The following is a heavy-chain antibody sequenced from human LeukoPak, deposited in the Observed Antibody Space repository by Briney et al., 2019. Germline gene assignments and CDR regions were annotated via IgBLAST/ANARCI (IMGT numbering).Heavy chain of an antibody. CDR1: GFGFSNFW. V-gene: IGHV3-7*01. J-gene: IGHJ4*02. CDR2: IKEDGSLK. Sequence: GGSLRLSCAASGFGFSNFWMSWVRQAPGKGPEWVANIKEDGSLKNYVDSVKGRFTISRDNAKNSLYLQMNSLRAEDTAVYYCARDTTIIAVEYFDYWGQGTLVTVSS. CDR3: ARDTTIIAVEYFDY. D-gene: IGHD6-19*01.